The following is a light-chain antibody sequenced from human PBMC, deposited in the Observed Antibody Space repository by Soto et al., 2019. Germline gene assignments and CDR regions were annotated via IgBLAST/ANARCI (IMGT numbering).Light chain of an antibody. Sequence: DIQMTQFPSTLSASVGDRVTITCRASQTTNTWLAWYQQKPGTAPKLLIYDASSLEGGVPPRFSASGSGTEFTLTISSLQPDDLATYYCQHYISYPYTFGQGTKVEIK. CDR2: DAS. V-gene: IGKV1-5*01. CDR1: QTTNTW. J-gene: IGKJ2*01. CDR3: QHYISYPYT.